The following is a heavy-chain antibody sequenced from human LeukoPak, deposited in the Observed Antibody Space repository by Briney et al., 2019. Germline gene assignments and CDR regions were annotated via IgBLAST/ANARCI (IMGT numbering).Heavy chain of an antibody. CDR2: IKQDGSET. J-gene: IGHJ4*02. D-gene: IGHD6-19*01. CDR3: ARQRGSGCLDY. V-gene: IGHV3-7*01. Sequence: GGSLRLSCAASRFTLSNYWMNWVRQAPGKGLEWVANIKQDGSETYYVDSVKGRFTISRDNAKNSLSLQMNSLRAEDTAVYYCARQRGSGCLDYWGQGTLVTVSS. CDR1: RFTLSNYW.